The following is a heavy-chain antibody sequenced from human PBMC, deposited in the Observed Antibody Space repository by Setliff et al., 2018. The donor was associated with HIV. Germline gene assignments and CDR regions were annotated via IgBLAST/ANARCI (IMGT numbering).Heavy chain of an antibody. J-gene: IGHJ5*02. V-gene: IGHV1-18*01. CDR3: AVVVPAAMPGGIGWFDP. CDR2: ISAYNGNR. CDR1: GYTFTSYG. D-gene: IGHD2-2*01. Sequence: GASVKVSCKASGYTFTSYGISWVRQAPGQGLEWMGWISAYNGNRNYAQKLQGRVTMTTDTSTSTAYMELRSLRSDDTAVYYCAVVVPAAMPGGIGWFDPWGQGTLVTVSS.